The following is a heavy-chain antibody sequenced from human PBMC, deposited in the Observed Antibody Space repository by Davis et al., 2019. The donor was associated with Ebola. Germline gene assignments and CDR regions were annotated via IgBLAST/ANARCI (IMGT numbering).Heavy chain of an antibody. D-gene: IGHD3-22*01. CDR1: GFTFSSYA. CDR3: ARDKGSITMIEDY. V-gene: IGHV3-64*01. CDR2: ISSNGGST. Sequence: GESLKISCAASGFTFSSYAMHWVRQAPGKGLEYVSAISSNGGSTYYANSVKGRFTISRDNSKNTLYLQMGSLRAEDMAVYYCARDKGSITMIEDYWGQGTLVTVSS. J-gene: IGHJ4*02.